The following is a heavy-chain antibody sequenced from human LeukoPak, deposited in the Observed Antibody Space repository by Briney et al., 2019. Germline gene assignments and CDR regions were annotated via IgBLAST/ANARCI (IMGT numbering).Heavy chain of an antibody. Sequence: ASVKVSCKASGYTFTSYDINWVRQATGQGLEWMGRMNPNSGNTGYAQKFQGRVTITRNTSISTAYMELSSLRSEDTAVYYCARSAFINSRQQLVVAYWGQGTLVTVSS. V-gene: IGHV1-8*03. CDR1: GYTFTSYD. CDR2: MNPNSGNT. D-gene: IGHD6-13*01. CDR3: ARSAFINSRQQLVVAY. J-gene: IGHJ4*02.